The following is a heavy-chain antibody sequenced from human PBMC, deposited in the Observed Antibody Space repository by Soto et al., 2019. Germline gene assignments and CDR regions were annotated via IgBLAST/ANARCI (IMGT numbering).Heavy chain of an antibody. CDR3: ASTDSGNSDFSFSY. CDR2: IYYSGST. Sequence: SETLSLTCTVSGGSISSGGYYWSWIRQHPGKGLEWIGYIYYSGSTYYNPSLKSRVTISVDTSKNQFSLKLSSVTAADTAVYYSASTDSGNSDFSFSYWGQGTLVTVSS. J-gene: IGHJ4*02. CDR1: GGSISSGGYY. V-gene: IGHV4-31*03. D-gene: IGHD1-26*01.